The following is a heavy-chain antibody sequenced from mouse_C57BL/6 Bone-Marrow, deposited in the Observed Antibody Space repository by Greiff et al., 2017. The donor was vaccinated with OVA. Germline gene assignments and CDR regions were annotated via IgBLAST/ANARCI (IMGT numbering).Heavy chain of an antibody. Sequence: EVKLMESGGGLVQPGGSLSLSCAASGFTFTDYYMSWVRQPPGKALEWLGFIRNKANGYTTEYSASVKGRFTISRDNSQSILYLQMNARRAEDSATYYCARWGLRRGGFAYWGQGTLVTVSA. D-gene: IGHD2-4*01. J-gene: IGHJ3*01. CDR1: GFTFTDYY. V-gene: IGHV7-3*01. CDR2: IRNKANGYTT. CDR3: ARWGLRRGGFAY.